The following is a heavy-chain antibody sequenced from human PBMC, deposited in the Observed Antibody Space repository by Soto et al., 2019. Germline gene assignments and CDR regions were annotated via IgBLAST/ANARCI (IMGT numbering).Heavy chain of an antibody. CDR2: IDHSGST. V-gene: IGHV4-34*01. CDR1: GGSFSGYY. Sequence: QVQLQQWGAGLLKPSETLSLTCVVYGGSFSGYYWSWIRQAPEKGLEWIGEIDHSGSTNHNPSLKSRVSISVDTPKNQFSRKLSSVTAADTAVYYCARAIPTTVQFFDYCGQGTLVTVSS. CDR3: ARAIPTTVQFFDY. D-gene: IGHD2-2*02. J-gene: IGHJ4*02.